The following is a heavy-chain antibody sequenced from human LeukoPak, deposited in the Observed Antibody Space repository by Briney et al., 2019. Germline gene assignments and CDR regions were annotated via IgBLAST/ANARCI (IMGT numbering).Heavy chain of an antibody. Sequence: GGSLRLSCIGSGFTFEDKAMHWVRQVPGKGLEWVSGITWNSDTADYTDSVKGRFTISRDNAKNSLFLQMNSVRPEDTALYYCTKAQTSSFFSTPRLDWGQGTQVIVSS. D-gene: IGHD2-2*01. V-gene: IGHV3-9*01. CDR3: TKAQTSSFFSTPRLD. CDR1: GFTFEDKA. CDR2: ITWNSDTA. J-gene: IGHJ4*02.